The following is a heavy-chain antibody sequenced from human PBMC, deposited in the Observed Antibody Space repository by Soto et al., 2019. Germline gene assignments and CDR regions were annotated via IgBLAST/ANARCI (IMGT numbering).Heavy chain of an antibody. CDR1: GFTFSSYA. J-gene: IGHJ5*02. CDR2: ISYDGSNK. Sequence: ESGGGVVQPGRSLRLSCAASGFTFSSYAMHWVRQAPGKGLEWVAVISYDGSNKYYADSVKGRFTISRDNSKNTLYLQMNSLRAEDTAVYYCAKGRELEVWTWGQGTLVTVSS. CDR3: AKGRELEVWT. V-gene: IGHV3-30-3*01. D-gene: IGHD1-1*01.